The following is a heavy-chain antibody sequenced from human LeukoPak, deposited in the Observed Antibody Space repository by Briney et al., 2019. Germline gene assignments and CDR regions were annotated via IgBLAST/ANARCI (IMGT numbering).Heavy chain of an antibody. J-gene: IGHJ4*02. Sequence: SVKVSCKASGGTFSSYAISWVRQAPGQGLEWMGRIIPILGIVNYAQKFQGRVTITADKSTSTAYMELSSLRSEDTAVYYCAKGTRPYCSSTSCYGNFDYWGQGTLVTVSS. CDR1: GGTFSSYA. V-gene: IGHV1-69*04. CDR3: AKGTRPYCSSTSCYGNFDY. D-gene: IGHD2-2*01. CDR2: IIPILGIV.